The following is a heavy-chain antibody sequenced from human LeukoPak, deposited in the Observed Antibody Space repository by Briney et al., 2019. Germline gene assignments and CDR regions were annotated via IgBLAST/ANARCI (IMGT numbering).Heavy chain of an antibody. Sequence: ASVRVSCKASGYTFTGYYMHWVRQAPGQGLEWMGWINPNSGGTNYAQKFQGRVTMTRDTSISTAYMELSRLRSDDTAVYYCARERTLTSCYDYWGQGTLVTVSS. D-gene: IGHD2-15*01. CDR2: INPNSGGT. CDR1: GYTFTGYY. CDR3: ARERTLTSCYDY. V-gene: IGHV1-2*02. J-gene: IGHJ4*02.